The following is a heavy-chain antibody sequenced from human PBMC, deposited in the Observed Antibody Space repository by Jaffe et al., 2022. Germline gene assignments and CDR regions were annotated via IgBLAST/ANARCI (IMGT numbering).Heavy chain of an antibody. CDR1: GGSISSGSYY. V-gene: IGHV4-61*02. D-gene: IGHD3-10*01. Sequence: QVQLQESGPGLVKPSQTLSLTCTVSGGSISSGSYYWSWIRQPAGKGLEWIGRIYTSGSTNYNPSLKSRVTISVDTSKNQFSLKLSSVTAADTAVYYCAREAPRLSGGGAIWFAERSGAFDIWGQGTMVTVSS. CDR3: AREAPRLSGGGAIWFAERSGAFDI. J-gene: IGHJ3*02. CDR2: IYTSGST.